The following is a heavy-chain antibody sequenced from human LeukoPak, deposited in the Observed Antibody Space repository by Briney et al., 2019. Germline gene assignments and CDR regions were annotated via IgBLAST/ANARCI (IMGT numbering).Heavy chain of an antibody. V-gene: IGHV3-20*04. D-gene: IGHD6-13*01. CDR1: GFTFDDYG. CDR3: ARDGSSSWYKRRYFGY. Sequence: GGSLRLSCAASGFTFDDYGMSWVRQAPGKGLEWVSDINWNGGSTGYADSVKGRFTISRDNAKNSLYLQMNSLRAEDTALYYCARDGSSSWYKRRYFGYWGQGTLVTVSS. CDR2: INWNGGST. J-gene: IGHJ4*02.